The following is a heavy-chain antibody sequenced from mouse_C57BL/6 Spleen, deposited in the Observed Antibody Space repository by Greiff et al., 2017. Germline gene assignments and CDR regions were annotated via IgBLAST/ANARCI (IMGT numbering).Heavy chain of an antibody. CDR2: LYPGDGDT. CDR3: ARSGSGSWFAY. Sequence: VQLQQSGPELVKPGASVKISCKASGYAFSSSWMNWVKQRPGKGLEWIGRLYPGDGDTNYNGKFKGKATLTADKSSSTAYMQLSSLTSEDSAVYFCARSGSGSWFAYWGQGTLVTVSA. V-gene: IGHV1-82*01. J-gene: IGHJ3*01. D-gene: IGHD3-2*02. CDR1: GYAFSSSW.